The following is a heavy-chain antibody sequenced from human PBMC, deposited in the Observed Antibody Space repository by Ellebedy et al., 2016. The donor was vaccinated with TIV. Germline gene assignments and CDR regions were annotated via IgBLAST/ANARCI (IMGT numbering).Heavy chain of an antibody. CDR2: ISGSGGST. V-gene: IGHV3-23*01. D-gene: IGHD3-3*01. CDR1: GFTFSSYA. J-gene: IGHJ4*02. Sequence: GGSLRLXCAASGFTFSSYAMSWVRQAPGKGLEWVSAISGSGGSTYYADSVKGRFTISRDNSKNTLYLQLNSLRPEDTAVYFCARVDSGDFWSGYDYWGQGTLVSVSS. CDR3: ARVDSGDFWSGYDY.